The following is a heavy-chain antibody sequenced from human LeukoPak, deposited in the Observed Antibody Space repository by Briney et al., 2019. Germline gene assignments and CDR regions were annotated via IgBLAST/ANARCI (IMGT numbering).Heavy chain of an antibody. J-gene: IGHJ2*01. V-gene: IGHV4-31*03. Sequence: PSQTLSLTCTVSGGSISSGGYYWSWIRQHPGKGLEWIGYIYYSGSTYYNSSLKSRVTISVDTSKNQFSLKLSSVTAADTAVYYCARGVTMIVVVIPDAYWYFDLWGRGTLVTVSS. CDR3: ARGVTMIVVVIPDAYWYFDL. CDR1: GGSISSGGYY. D-gene: IGHD3-22*01. CDR2: IYYSGST.